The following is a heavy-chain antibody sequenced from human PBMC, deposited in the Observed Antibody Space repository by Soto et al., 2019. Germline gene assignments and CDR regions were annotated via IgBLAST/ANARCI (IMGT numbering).Heavy chain of an antibody. D-gene: IGHD1-26*01. Sequence: SETLSLTCTVSGGSIISYYWSWIRQPPGKGLEWIGYIYYSGSTNYNPSLKSRVTISVDTSKNQFSLKLSSVTAADTAVYYCAREFVLVGPTGYFDYWGQGTLVTVSS. CDR3: AREFVLVGPTGYFDY. J-gene: IGHJ4*02. CDR1: GGSIISYY. V-gene: IGHV4-59*01. CDR2: IYYSGST.